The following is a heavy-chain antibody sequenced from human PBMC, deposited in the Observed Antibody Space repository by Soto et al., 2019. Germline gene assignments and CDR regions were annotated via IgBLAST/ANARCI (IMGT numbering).Heavy chain of an antibody. J-gene: IGHJ4*02. D-gene: IGHD3-3*01. CDR3: ASHYDLWTGYLSPVDY. V-gene: IGHV3-11*01. CDR1: GYTFSDYY. Sequence: GGSLRLSCAASGYTFSDYYLSWIRQAQGKGLEWISYIDTSSTKIYYADSVRGRFTISRDNGKNSLFLEMNNLRVEDTAVYFCASHYDLWTGYLSPVDYWGRGTLVTVSS. CDR2: IDTSSTKI.